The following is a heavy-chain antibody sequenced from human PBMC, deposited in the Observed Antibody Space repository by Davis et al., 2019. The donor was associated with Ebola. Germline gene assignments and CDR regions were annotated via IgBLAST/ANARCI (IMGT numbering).Heavy chain of an antibody. CDR3: ADLHSGY. D-gene: IGHD6-13*01. CDR1: GGYLRSYY. J-gene: IGHJ4*02. CDR2: IYYIGDT. Sequence: SETLSLTCTVSGGYLRSYYWSWIRQPPGKGLEWIGYIYYIGDTNYNPSFKSRVTILVDTSKNQFSLKLTSVTAADTAVYYCADLHSGYWGQGTLVTVSS. V-gene: IGHV4-59*08.